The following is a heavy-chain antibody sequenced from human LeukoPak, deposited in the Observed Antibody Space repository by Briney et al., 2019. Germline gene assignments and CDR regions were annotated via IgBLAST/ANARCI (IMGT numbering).Heavy chain of an antibody. V-gene: IGHV1-58*01. Sequence: GASVKVPCKTSGFTFTSSAVQWVRQARGQRLEWMGWIVVGSGNTNYAQKFQERVTITRDMSTSTAYMELSSLTSEDTAVFYCARWRDTVAHPEGAFDIWGQGTMVTVSS. J-gene: IGHJ3*02. CDR1: GFTFTSSA. CDR2: IVVGSGNT. CDR3: ARWRDTVAHPEGAFDI. D-gene: IGHD2-15*01.